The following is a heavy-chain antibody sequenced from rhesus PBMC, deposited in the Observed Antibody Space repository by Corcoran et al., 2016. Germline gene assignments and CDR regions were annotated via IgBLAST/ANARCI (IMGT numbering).Heavy chain of an antibody. CDR1: GFTFSNYG. V-gene: IGHV3-16*02. CDR2: IKNKADGGTA. Sequence: EVQLVESGGGLVQPGGSLRLSCAASGFTFSNYGMSWVRQAPVTGLDWVGRIKNKADGGTAAYAESVKGIFTISRDDSKNTLYLQMNSLKSEDTAVYYCTDFDYWGQGVLVTVSS. CDR3: TDFDY. J-gene: IGHJ4*01.